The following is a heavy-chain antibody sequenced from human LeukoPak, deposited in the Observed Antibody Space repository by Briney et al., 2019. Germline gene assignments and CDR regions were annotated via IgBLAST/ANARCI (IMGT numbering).Heavy chain of an antibody. J-gene: IGHJ4*02. CDR3: ARDRGDYCSSTSCYGGVDY. V-gene: IGHV4-30-4*08. Sequence: SETLSLTCTVSGGSISSGDYYWSWIRQPPGKGLEWIGYIYYSGSTYYNPSLKSRVTISVDTSKNQFSLKLSSVTAADTAVYYCARDRGDYCSSTSCYGGVDYWGQGTLVTVSS. D-gene: IGHD2-2*01. CDR1: GGSISSGDYY. CDR2: IYYSGST.